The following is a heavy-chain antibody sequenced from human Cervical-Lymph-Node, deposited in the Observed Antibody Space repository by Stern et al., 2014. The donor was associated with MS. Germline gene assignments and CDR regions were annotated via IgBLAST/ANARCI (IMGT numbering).Heavy chain of an antibody. CDR2: LSYDGSNK. CDR3: ARDRGVTRLYYYYGMDV. CDR1: GFTFSRYA. Sequence: VQLVESGGGVVQPGRPLRLSCAASGFTFSRYAMHWVRQAPGKGLERVAVLSYDGSNKYYADSVKGRFTISRDNSKNTLYLQMNSLRAEDTAVYYCARDRGVTRLYYYYGMDVWGQGTTVTVSS. V-gene: IGHV3-30*01. J-gene: IGHJ6*02. D-gene: IGHD3-10*01.